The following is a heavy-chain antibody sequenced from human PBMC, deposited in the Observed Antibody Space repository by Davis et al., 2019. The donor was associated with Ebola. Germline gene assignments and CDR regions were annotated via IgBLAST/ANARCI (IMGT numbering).Heavy chain of an antibody. V-gene: IGHV3-23*01. D-gene: IGHD3-22*01. Sequence: GGSLRLSCAASGFIFSSYVMSWVRRAPGKGLEWVSTLGTSADTYYADSVKGRFTISRDNSKNTLYLQMNGLRAEDTAVYYCARGGYYTQIYYYHGMDVWGQGTTVTVSS. CDR2: LGTSADT. J-gene: IGHJ6*02. CDR1: GFIFSSYV. CDR3: ARGGYYTQIYYYHGMDV.